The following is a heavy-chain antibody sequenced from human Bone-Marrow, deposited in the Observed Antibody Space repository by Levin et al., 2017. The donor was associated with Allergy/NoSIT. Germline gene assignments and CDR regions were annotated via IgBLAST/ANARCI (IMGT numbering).Heavy chain of an antibody. CDR1: GFIFSNYA. V-gene: IGHV3-23*01. Sequence: PGGSLRLSCVASGFIFSNYAMTWVRQAPGKGLEWVSAISGDAYHIFYTDSVKGRFTFSRDNSKNTLYLQMNDLRAEDTAMYYCAKNFFQGKAFYDYWGQGTLVTVSS. CDR3: AKNFFQGKAFYDY. J-gene: IGHJ4*02. CDR2: ISGDAYHI. D-gene: IGHD2/OR15-2a*01.